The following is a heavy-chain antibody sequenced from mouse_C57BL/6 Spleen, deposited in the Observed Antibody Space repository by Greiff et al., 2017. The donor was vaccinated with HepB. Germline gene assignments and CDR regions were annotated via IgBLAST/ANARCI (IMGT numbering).Heavy chain of an antibody. CDR2: INPNNGGT. V-gene: IGHV1-18*01. CDR3: ARPYGSSYWDYFDY. CDR1: GYTFTDYN. J-gene: IGHJ2*01. Sequence: VQLKQSGPELVKPGASVKIPCKASGYTFTDYNMDWVKQSHGKSLEWIGDINPNNGGTIYNQKFKGKATLTVDKSSSTAYMELRSLTSEDTAVYYCARPYGSSYWDYFDYWGQGTTLTVSS. D-gene: IGHD1-1*01.